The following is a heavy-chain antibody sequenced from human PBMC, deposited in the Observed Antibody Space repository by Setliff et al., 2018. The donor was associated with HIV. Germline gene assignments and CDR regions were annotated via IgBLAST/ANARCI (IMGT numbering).Heavy chain of an antibody. CDR2: IKQDGSDK. V-gene: IGHV3-7*05. CDR1: GYTFTGYY. D-gene: IGHD4-17*01. Sequence: SCKASGYTFTGYYMHWVRQAPGQGLEWMANIKQDGSDKYYVDSVKGRFIISRDNAKNSVYLQMNSLRAEDTAVYYCARIPYSDSFFDSWGQGTLVTVSS. CDR3: ARIPYSDSFFDS. J-gene: IGHJ4*02.